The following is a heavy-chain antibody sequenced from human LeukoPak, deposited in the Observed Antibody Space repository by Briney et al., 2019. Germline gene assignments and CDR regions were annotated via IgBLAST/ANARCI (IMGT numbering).Heavy chain of an antibody. CDR1: ADSISSYY. CDR2: IYISGST. D-gene: IGHD3-22*01. Sequence: SETLSLTCTVSADSISSYYWSWIRQSAGKGLEWIGRIYISGSTNYNPSLKSRVTMSLDTSKNQFSLNLTSVTAADTAVYHCARLVYDSRGYYFDYWGQGTLVTVSS. V-gene: IGHV4-4*07. J-gene: IGHJ4*02. CDR3: ARLVYDSRGYYFDY.